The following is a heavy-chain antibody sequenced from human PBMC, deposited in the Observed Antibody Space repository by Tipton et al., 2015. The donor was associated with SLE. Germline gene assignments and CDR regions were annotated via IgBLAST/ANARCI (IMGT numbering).Heavy chain of an antibody. CDR3: AKDAVWNDYIWRNYRAWFDY. J-gene: IGHJ4*02. CDR1: GFTSDDYA. V-gene: IGHV3-23*01. D-gene: IGHD3-16*02. Sequence: SLRLSCAASGFTSDDYAMHWVRQAPGKGLEWVSAISGSGVNTYYADSVKGLFTISRDNSKNTLFLQMNSLRAEDTAVYYCAKDAVWNDYIWRNYRAWFDYWGQGTLVTVSS. CDR2: ISGSGVNT.